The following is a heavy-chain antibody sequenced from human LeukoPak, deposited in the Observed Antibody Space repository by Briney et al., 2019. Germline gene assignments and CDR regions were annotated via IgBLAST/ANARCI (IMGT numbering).Heavy chain of an antibody. CDR2: INPSGGST. V-gene: IGHV1-46*01. Sequence: ASVKVSCKASGYTFTSYYMHWVRQAPGQGLEWMGIINPSGGSTSYAQKFQGRVTMTRDTSTSTVYMELSSLRSEDTAVYYCAREKLVRLILARWFDPWGQGTLVTVSS. D-gene: IGHD1-1*01. CDR1: GYTFTSYY. CDR3: AREKLVRLILARWFDP. J-gene: IGHJ5*02.